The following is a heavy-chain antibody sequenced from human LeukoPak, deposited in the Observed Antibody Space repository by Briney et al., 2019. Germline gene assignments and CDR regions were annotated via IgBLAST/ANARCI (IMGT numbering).Heavy chain of an antibody. V-gene: IGHV3-30*18. CDR1: GFTFSSYG. D-gene: IGHD4-23*01. J-gene: IGHJ2*01. CDR2: ISYDGSNK. Sequence: GRSLRLSCAASGFTFSSYGMHWVRQAPGKGLEWVAVISYDGSNKYYADSVKGRFTISRDNSKNTLYLQMNSLRAEDTAVYYCAKPFPRGGNYPNGYFDLWGRGTLVTVSS. CDR3: AKPFPRGGNYPNGYFDL.